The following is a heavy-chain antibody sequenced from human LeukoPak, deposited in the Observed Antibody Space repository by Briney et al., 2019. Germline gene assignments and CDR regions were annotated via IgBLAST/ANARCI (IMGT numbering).Heavy chain of an antibody. Sequence: ASVKVSCKASGYTFTSYYMHWVRQAPGQGLEWMGIINPSGGSTSYAQKFQGRITMTRDTSTSTAYMDLRSLRSDDTAVYYCARGNHLSYFDYWGQGTLVTVSS. D-gene: IGHD1-14*01. CDR1: GYTFTSYY. CDR2: INPSGGST. V-gene: IGHV1-46*01. CDR3: ARGNHLSYFDY. J-gene: IGHJ4*02.